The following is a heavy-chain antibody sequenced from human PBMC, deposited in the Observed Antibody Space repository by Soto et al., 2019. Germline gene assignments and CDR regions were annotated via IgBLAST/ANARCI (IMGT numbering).Heavy chain of an antibody. CDR2: IYYSGNT. Sequence: QLHLQESGPGLVKPSETLSLTCTVSGDSINSGTYSWGWIRQPPGKGLEDIGTIYYSGNTYYNSSLKSRVTISLDTSKNQFSLKLTSVTAADTAVYYCARHRPQEDGTKKVFDHWGQGTLVTVSS. CDR1: GDSINSGTYS. CDR3: ARHRPQEDGTKKVFDH. D-gene: IGHD2-15*01. J-gene: IGHJ4*02. V-gene: IGHV4-39*01.